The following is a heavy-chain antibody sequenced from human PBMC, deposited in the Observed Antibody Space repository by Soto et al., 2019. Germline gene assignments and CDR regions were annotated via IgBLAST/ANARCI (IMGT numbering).Heavy chain of an antibody. V-gene: IGHV3-23*01. CDR2: ISGSGGST. CDR1: GFTFSSYA. D-gene: IGHD2-2*01. CDR3: AKVSRSSTYFDYFDY. Sequence: GGSLRLSCAASGFTFSSYAMSWVRQAPGKGLEWVSAISGSGGSTYYADSVKGRFTISRDNSKNTLYLQMNSLRAEDTAVYYCAKVSRSSTYFDYFDYWGQGTLVTVSS. J-gene: IGHJ4*02.